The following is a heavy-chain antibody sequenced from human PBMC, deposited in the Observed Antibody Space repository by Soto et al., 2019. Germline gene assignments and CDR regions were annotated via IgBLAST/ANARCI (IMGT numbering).Heavy chain of an antibody. V-gene: IGHV1-8*01. CDR2: MNPNSGNT. CDR1: GYTFTSYD. D-gene: IGHD2-2*01. CDR3: ARGAPVVPAVIDP. Sequence: ASVKVSCKASGYTFTSYDINCVRQATGQGLEWMGWMNPNSGNTGYAQKFQGRVTMTRNTSISTAYMELSSLRSEDTAVYYCARGAPVVPAVIDPWGQGTLVTVSS. J-gene: IGHJ5*02.